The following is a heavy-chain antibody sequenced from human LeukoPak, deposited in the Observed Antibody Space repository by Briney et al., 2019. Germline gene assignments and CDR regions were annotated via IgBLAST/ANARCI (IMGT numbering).Heavy chain of an antibody. CDR3: ARDLERPMVVAATIGIVDI. CDR2: INTNTGNP. CDR1: GYTFTSYA. V-gene: IGHV7-4-1*02. D-gene: IGHD2-15*01. J-gene: IGHJ3*02. Sequence: ASVKVSCKASGYTFTSYAMNWVRQAPGQGLEWMGWINTNTGNPTYAQGFTGRFVFSLDTSVSTAYLQISSLKAEDTAVYYCARDLERPMVVAATIGIVDIWGQGTTVTVSS.